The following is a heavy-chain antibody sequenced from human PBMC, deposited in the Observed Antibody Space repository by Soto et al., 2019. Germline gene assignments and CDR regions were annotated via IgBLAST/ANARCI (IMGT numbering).Heavy chain of an antibody. CDR2: IKQDGSEK. D-gene: IGHD3-22*01. Sequence: GGSLRLSCASSGFTFSSYWMSWVRQAPGKGLEWVANIKQDGSEKYYVDSVKGRFTISRDNAKNSLYLQMNSLRAEDTAVYYCARDLYYYDSSGYSFDIWGQGTMVTVSS. V-gene: IGHV3-7*03. CDR1: GFTFSSYW. J-gene: IGHJ3*02. CDR3: ARDLYYYDSSGYSFDI.